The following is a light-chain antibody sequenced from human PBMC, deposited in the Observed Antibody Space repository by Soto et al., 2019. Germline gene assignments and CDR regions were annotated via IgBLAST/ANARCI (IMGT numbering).Light chain of an antibody. Sequence: DIQMTQSPSSLSASVGDRVTITCRASQSISSYLNWYQQKPGKSPKLLIYASSSLQSGVPSRFSGSGSGTDFTLTISSLQPEDFATYYCQQSYSTPRTVGPGTQVEIK. CDR2: ASS. CDR1: QSISSY. CDR3: QQSYSTPRT. V-gene: IGKV1-39*01. J-gene: IGKJ1*01.